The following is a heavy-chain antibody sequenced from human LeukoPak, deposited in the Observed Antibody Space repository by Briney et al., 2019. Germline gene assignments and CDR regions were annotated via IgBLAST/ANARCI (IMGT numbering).Heavy chain of an antibody. CDR2: ISWNSGSI. J-gene: IGHJ3*02. CDR3: AKDVEMATISAFDI. Sequence: GRSLRLSCAASGFTFDDYAMHWVRQAPGKGLEWVSGISWNSGSIGYADSVKGRFTISRDNAKNSLYLQMNSLGAEDTALYYCAKDVEMATISAFDIWGQGTMVTVSS. CDR1: GFTFDDYA. D-gene: IGHD5-24*01. V-gene: IGHV3-9*01.